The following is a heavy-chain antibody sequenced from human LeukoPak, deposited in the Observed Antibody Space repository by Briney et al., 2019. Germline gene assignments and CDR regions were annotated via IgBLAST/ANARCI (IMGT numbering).Heavy chain of an antibody. Sequence: PSETLSLTCAVYGGSFSGYYWSWIRQPAGKGLEWIGRIYTSGSTNYNPSLKSRVTMSVDTSKNQFSLKLSSVTAADTAVYYCARIWYNGTVSWFDPWGQGTLVTVSS. CDR2: IYTSGST. CDR1: GGSFSGYY. CDR3: ARIWYNGTVSWFDP. J-gene: IGHJ5*02. V-gene: IGHV4-59*10. D-gene: IGHD3-10*01.